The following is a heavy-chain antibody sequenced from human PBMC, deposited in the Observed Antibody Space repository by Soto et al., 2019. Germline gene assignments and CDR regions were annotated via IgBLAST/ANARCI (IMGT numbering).Heavy chain of an antibody. CDR1: GGTFGSYA. Sequence: QVPLVQSGAEVKKPGSSVKVSCKASGGTFGSYAISWVRQAPGQGLEWMGGIIPIPGTANYAQKFRGRVTIAADESTSTAYMELSSLRSEDTAVYYCARSQGSSTSLEIYYYYYYGMDVWGQGTTVTVSS. CDR3: ARSQGSSTSLEIYYYYYYGMDV. J-gene: IGHJ6*02. V-gene: IGHV1-69*01. CDR2: IIPIPGTA. D-gene: IGHD2-2*01.